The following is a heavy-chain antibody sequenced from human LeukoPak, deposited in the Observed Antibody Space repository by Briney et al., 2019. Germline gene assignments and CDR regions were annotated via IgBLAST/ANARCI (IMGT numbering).Heavy chain of an antibody. V-gene: IGHV1-18*01. CDR1: GYTFTSFG. Sequence: ASVTVSCKASGYTFTSFGISWVRQAPGQGLEWMGWISAYNGNTNYAQNLQARVTMTTDTSTSTAYMELTSLRSDDTAVYYCAKDPHPYSSSWPIIYYFDYWGQGTLVTVSS. CDR2: ISAYNGNT. J-gene: IGHJ4*02. CDR3: AKDPHPYSSSWPIIYYFDY. D-gene: IGHD6-13*01.